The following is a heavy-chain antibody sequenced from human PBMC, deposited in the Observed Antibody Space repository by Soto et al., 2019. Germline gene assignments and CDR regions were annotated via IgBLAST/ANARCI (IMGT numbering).Heavy chain of an antibody. CDR2: TSYTGST. J-gene: IGHJ5*02. Sequence: PPQSLSPTCTLSSPSISSGDYYWSWLRQPPGKGLEWFGYTSYTGSTYYSPSPRSRVTRSVHTSKHQCSLKRRAVTAADAAVYYCARSISMVRGVIISPNFDPWGQGTLVTVSS. CDR3: ARSISMVRGVIISPNFDP. V-gene: IGHV4-30-4*01. D-gene: IGHD3-10*01. CDR1: SPSISSGDYY.